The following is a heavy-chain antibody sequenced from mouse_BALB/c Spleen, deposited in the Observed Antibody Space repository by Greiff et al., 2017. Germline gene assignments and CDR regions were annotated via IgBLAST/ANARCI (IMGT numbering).Heavy chain of an antibody. J-gene: IGHJ4*01. V-gene: IGHV14-3*02. Sequence: VQLKQSGAELVKPGASVKLSCTASGFNIKDTYMHWVKQRPEQGLEWIGRIDPANGNTKYDPKFQGKATITADTSSNTAYLQLSSLTSEDTAVYYCARGDYYGSSFYYAMDYWGQGTSVTVSS. CDR2: IDPANGNT. CDR3: ARGDYYGSSFYYAMDY. CDR1: GFNIKDTY. D-gene: IGHD1-1*01.